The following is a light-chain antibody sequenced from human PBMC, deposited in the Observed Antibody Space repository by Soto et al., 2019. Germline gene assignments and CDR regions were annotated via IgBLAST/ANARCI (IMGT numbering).Light chain of an antibody. CDR3: QQRSSWPPT. CDR1: QSVTSY. V-gene: IGKV3-11*01. J-gene: IGKJ1*01. Sequence: EIVLTQSPATLSLSPGERATLSCRASQSVTSYLAWYQQQPGQAPRLLIYDASNRATGIPARFSGSGSGTDFTLTISSLEPEDFALYYCQQRSSWPPTFGQGTKVEIK. CDR2: DAS.